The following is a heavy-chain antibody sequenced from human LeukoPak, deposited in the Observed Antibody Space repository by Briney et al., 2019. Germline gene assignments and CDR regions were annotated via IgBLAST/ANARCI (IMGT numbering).Heavy chain of an antibody. CDR2: INHSGST. V-gene: IGHV4-34*01. Sequence: SETLSLTCALYGGSFSGYYWSWIRQPPGKGLEWIGEINHSGSTNYNPSLKSRVTISVDTSKNQFSLKLSSVTAADTAVYYCARRSSGSFDYWGQGTLVTVSS. D-gene: IGHD3-22*01. CDR3: ARRSSGSFDY. J-gene: IGHJ4*02. CDR1: GGSFSGYY.